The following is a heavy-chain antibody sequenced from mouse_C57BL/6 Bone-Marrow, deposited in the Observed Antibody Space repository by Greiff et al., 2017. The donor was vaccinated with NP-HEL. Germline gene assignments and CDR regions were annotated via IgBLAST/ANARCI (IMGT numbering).Heavy chain of an antibody. CDR1: GFTFSSYG. J-gene: IGHJ4*01. V-gene: IGHV5-6*02. CDR3: ARPPLDY. Sequence: EVKLVEPGGDLVKPGGSLKLSCAASGFTFSSYGMSWVRQTPDKRLEWVATISSGGSYTYYPDSVKGRFTISRDNAKNTLYLQMSSLKSEDTAMYYCARPPLDYWGQGTSVTVSS. CDR2: ISSGGSYT.